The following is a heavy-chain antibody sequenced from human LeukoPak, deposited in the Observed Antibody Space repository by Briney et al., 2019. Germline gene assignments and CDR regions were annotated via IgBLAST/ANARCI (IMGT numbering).Heavy chain of an antibody. Sequence: GGSLRLSCEASGFTFSRFWMSWVRQAPGKGLEWVANIKQDGSERYYVDSVKGRFTISRDNSKNTLYLQMNSLRAEDTAVYYCAKEPWSFDYWGQGTLVTVSS. CDR3: AKEPWSFDY. CDR2: IKQDGSER. D-gene: IGHD2-8*02. J-gene: IGHJ4*02. CDR1: GFTFSRFW. V-gene: IGHV3-7*03.